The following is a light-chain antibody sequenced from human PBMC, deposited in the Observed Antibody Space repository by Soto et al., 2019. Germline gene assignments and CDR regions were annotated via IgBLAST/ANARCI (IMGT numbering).Light chain of an antibody. CDR1: QGIGDT. J-gene: IGKJ5*01. CDR2: DTS. Sequence: EIVMTQSPATLSVSPGEGATLSCRASQGIGDTLAWYQQKPGQTPRLLIYDTSIRATGVPDRFSGGGSGTDFTLTISRLEPEDFAVYYCQQYGKSAMFTFGQGTRLEIK. V-gene: IGKV3-20*01. CDR3: QQYGKSAMFT.